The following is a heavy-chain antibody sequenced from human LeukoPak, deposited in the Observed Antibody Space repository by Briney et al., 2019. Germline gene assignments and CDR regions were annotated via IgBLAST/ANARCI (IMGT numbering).Heavy chain of an antibody. Sequence: SETLSLTCTVSGGSISNYYWRWIRQPPGKGLEWIGYIHDSGSTNYNPSLKSRVSISVDTSKKQFSLKVSSVTAADTAVYYCARGTYYHGSGSYIHYYMDIWGKGTTVTVSS. CDR2: IHDSGST. CDR3: ARGTYYHGSGSYIHYYMDI. J-gene: IGHJ6*03. CDR1: GGSISNYY. V-gene: IGHV4-59*01. D-gene: IGHD3-10*01.